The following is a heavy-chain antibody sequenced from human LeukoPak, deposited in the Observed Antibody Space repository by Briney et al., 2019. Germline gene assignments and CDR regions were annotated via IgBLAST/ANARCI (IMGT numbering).Heavy chain of an antibody. CDR2: IGGSGSRT. CDR3: AKVRDSSGWYWFDY. CDR1: GFTFSSYA. J-gene: IGHJ4*02. Sequence: GGSLRLSCAASGFTFSSYAMSWVRQAPGKSLEWVSGIGGSGSRTYYADSVKGRFTISRDNSKNTLYLQMNSLRAEDTAIYYCAKVRDSSGWYWFDYWGQGTLLTVSS. V-gene: IGHV3-23*01. D-gene: IGHD6-19*01.